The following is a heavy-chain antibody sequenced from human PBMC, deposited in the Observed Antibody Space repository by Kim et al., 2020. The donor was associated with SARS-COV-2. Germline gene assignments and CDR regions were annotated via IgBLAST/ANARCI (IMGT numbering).Heavy chain of an antibody. J-gene: IGHJ6*02. CDR2: ISYDGSNK. CDR1: GFTFSSYA. CDR3: ARGGLPPYYYYYYGMDV. V-gene: IGHV3-30*04. Sequence: GGSLRLSCAASGFTFSSYAMHWVRQAPGKGLEWVAVISYDGSNKYYADSVKDRFTISRDNSKNTLYLQMNSLRAEDTAVYYCARGGLPPYYYYYYGMDVCGQGTTVTVSS. D-gene: IGHD2-15*01.